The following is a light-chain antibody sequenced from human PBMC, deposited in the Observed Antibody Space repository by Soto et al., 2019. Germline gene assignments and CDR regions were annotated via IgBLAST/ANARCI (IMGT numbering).Light chain of an antibody. Sequence: EIVLTQSPGTLSLSPGDRATLSCRASQSVSSNYLAWYQQKPGQAPRLLIYGASSRATGIPDRFSGSGSGTDFTHTISRLEPEDFAVYYCQRYGTSLPLTFGGGTKVDIK. J-gene: IGKJ4*01. V-gene: IGKV3-20*01. CDR3: QRYGTSLPLT. CDR2: GAS. CDR1: QSVSSNY.